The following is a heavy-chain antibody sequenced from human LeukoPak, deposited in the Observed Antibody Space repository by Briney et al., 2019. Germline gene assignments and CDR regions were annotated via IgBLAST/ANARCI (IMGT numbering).Heavy chain of an antibody. CDR2: ITTRSGST. V-gene: IGHV3-23*01. CDR3: AKEVYWRVAGTMGLDY. J-gene: IGHJ4*02. Sequence: GGSLSLSCAASGFTFSSYAMSWVRPAPGKGLAWGSTITTRSGSTYYADSVKGRFTLSRDNSKNTLYLQMNSLRAEDTAVYYCAKEVYWRVAGTMGLDYWGQGTLVTVSS. D-gene: IGHD6-19*01. CDR1: GFTFSSYA.